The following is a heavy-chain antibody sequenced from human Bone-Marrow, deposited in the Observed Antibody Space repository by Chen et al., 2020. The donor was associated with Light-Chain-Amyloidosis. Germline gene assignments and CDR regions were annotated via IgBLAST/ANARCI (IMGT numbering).Heavy chain of an antibody. CDR2: ISAYNGNT. CDR3: AREGLRIVPAAPYYYYGMDV. CDR1: GYTFTSYG. V-gene: IGHV1-18*01. J-gene: IGHJ6*02. Sequence: QVQLVQSGAEVKKPGASVKVSCKASGYTFTSYGISWVRQAPGQGLEWMGWISAYNGNTNYAQKLQGRVTMTTDTSTSTAYMELRSLRSDDTAVYYCAREGLRIVPAAPYYYYGMDVWGQGTMVTVSS. D-gene: IGHD2-2*01.